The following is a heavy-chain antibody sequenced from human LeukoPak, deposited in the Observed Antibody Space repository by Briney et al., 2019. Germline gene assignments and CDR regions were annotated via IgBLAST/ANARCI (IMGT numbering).Heavy chain of an antibody. V-gene: IGHV3-53*01. J-gene: IGHJ4*02. CDR2: IYSGGST. CDR3: AKDQVYSSSWWVDF. D-gene: IGHD6-13*01. CDR1: GFTVSSNY. Sequence: GGSLRLSRAASGFTVSSNYMSWVRQAPGKGLEWVSVIYSGGSTYYADSVKGRFTISRDNSKNTLYLQMNSLRAEDTAVYFCAKDQVYSSSWWVDFWGQGTLVTVSS.